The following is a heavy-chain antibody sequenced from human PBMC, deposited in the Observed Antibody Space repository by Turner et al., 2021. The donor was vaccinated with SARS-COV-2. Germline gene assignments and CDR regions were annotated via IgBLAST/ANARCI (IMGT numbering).Heavy chain of an antibody. CDR2: IYSGGST. CDR1: GITVSSNY. CDR3: ARDLVSYGMDV. D-gene: IGHD3-16*01. Sequence: EVQLVESGGGLVQPGGSLRLSCAASGITVSSNYMSWVRQAPGKGLEWVSVIYSGGSTFYADSVKGRFTISRDNSKNTLDLQINSLRSEDTAVYYCARDLVSYGMDVWGQGTTVTVSS. V-gene: IGHV3-66*01. J-gene: IGHJ6*02.